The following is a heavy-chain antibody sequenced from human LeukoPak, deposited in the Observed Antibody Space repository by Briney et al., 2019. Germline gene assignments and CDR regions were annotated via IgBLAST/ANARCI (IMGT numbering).Heavy chain of an antibody. CDR1: GGSFSGHY. CDR3: ARGTALSDYHYMDV. Sequence: SETLSLTCAVYGGSFSGHYWSWSRQPPGKGLEWIGEINHRGSTNYNPSLKSRVTISVDTSKNQFSLKLSSVTAADTAVYYCARGTALSDYHYMDVWGKGTTVTVSS. J-gene: IGHJ6*03. V-gene: IGHV4-34*01. CDR2: INHRGST. D-gene: IGHD2-2*01.